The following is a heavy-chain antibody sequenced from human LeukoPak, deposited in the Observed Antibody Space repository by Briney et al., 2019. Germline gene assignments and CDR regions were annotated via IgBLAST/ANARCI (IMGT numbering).Heavy chain of an antibody. Sequence: GASVKVSCKASGYTFTGYYMHWVRQAPGQGLEWMGWINPNSGGTNYALKFQGRVTMTRDTSISTAYMELSRLRSDDTAVYYCARTVATIRWFDPWGQGTLVTVSS. CDR1: GYTFTGYY. V-gene: IGHV1-2*02. CDR3: ARTVATIRWFDP. J-gene: IGHJ5*02. CDR2: INPNSGGT. D-gene: IGHD5-12*01.